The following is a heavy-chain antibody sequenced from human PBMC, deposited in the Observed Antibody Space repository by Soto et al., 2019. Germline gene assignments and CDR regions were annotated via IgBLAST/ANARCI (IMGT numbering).Heavy chain of an antibody. CDR1: GFTFSLYG. D-gene: IGHD6-25*01. Sequence: QVQLLESGGGVVQPGRSLKLSCTTSGFTFSLYGMHWVRQVPGKGLEWLAVISFDGKNRYDAGSVKGRFTITRDNSKTTRFLQMSNLRADDTAVYFCAKGAQAAAVLDHWGQGALVTVAS. CDR3: AKGAQAAAVLDH. J-gene: IGHJ4*02. V-gene: IGHV3-30*18. CDR2: ISFDGKNR.